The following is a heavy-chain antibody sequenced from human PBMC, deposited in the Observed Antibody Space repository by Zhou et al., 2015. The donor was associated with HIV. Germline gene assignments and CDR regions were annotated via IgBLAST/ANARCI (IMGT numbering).Heavy chain of an antibody. V-gene: IGHV1-46*01. CDR2: INPSGGST. CDR3: ARRSGDYYHGMDV. D-gene: IGHD1-1*01. J-gene: IGHJ6*02. Sequence: QVQLVQSGSELKKPGASVRVSCKASGYTFSSSYIHWVRQAPGQGLEWLGVINPSGGSTAYAQKFQGRVAVTRDTSTSTVYMELSSLRSEDTAVYYCARRSGDYYHGMDVWGQGTTVTVSS. CDR1: GYTFSSSY.